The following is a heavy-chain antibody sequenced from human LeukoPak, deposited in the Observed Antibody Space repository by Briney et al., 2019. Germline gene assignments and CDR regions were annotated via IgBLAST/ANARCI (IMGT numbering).Heavy chain of an antibody. CDR3: AREPGGGATFDP. V-gene: IGHV4-39*07. D-gene: IGHD1-26*01. CDR1: GGSISSSSYY. Sequence: SETLSLTCTVSGGSISSSSYYWGWIRQPPGKGLEWIGSIYYSGSTNYNPSLKSRVTISVDTSKNQFSLKLSSVTAADTAVYYCAREPGGGATFDPWGQGTLVTVSS. CDR2: IYYSGST. J-gene: IGHJ5*02.